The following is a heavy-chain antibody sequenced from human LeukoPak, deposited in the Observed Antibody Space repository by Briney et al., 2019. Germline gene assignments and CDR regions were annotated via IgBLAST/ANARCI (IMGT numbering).Heavy chain of an antibody. V-gene: IGHV3-30*02. CDR1: GFTFSSYG. CDR2: IRYDGSNK. Sequence: GGSLRLSCAASGFTFSSYGMHWVRQAPGKGLEWVAFIRYDGSNKYYADSVKGRFTISRDNSKNTLYLQMNSLRAEDTAVYYCARAYYYGSGSYYASSYYYYMDVWGKGTTVTISS. CDR3: ARAYYYGSGSYYASSYYYYMDV. J-gene: IGHJ6*03. D-gene: IGHD3-10*01.